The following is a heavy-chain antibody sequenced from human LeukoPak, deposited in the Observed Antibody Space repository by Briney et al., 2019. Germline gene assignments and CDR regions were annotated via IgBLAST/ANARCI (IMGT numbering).Heavy chain of an antibody. Sequence: GGSLRLSCAASGFSFSTYWMDWVRQDEGKGLMWVSRINPDGRTTDYADSGKGRFSISRDNAKRELELEMNSLRDEDTAVYYCARGDGTFWGLAFWGQGTLVNVYS. V-gene: IGHV3-74*01. CDR3: ARGDGTFWGLAF. D-gene: IGHD5-24*01. CDR2: INPDGRTT. CDR1: GFSFSTYW. J-gene: IGHJ4*02.